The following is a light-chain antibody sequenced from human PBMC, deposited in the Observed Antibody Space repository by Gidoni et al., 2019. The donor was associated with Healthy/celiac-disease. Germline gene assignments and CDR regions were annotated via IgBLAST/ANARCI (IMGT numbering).Light chain of an antibody. CDR2: DAS. CDR3: QQRSNWPIT. Sequence: EIVLTQSPATLSLSPGERATLSCRAIQSVSSYFAWYQQKPGQAPRLLIYDASNRATGIPARFSGSGSGTDFTLTISSLEPEDFAVYYCQQRSNWPITFXPXTKVDIK. V-gene: IGKV3-11*01. J-gene: IGKJ3*01. CDR1: QSVSSY.